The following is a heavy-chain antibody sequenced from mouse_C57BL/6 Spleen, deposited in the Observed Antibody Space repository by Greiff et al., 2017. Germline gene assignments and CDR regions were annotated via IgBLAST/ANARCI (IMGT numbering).Heavy chain of an antibody. CDR2: ISSGSSTI. V-gene: IGHV5-17*01. CDR1: GFTFSDYG. Sequence: EVQLMESGGGLVKPGGSLKLSCAASGFTFSDYGMHWVRQAPEKGLEWVAYISSGSSTIYYADTVKGRFTISRDNAKNTLFLQMTSLRSEDTAMYYCARTGDYYGSSLRYYFDYWGQGTTLTVSS. D-gene: IGHD1-1*01. CDR3: ARTGDYYGSSLRYYFDY. J-gene: IGHJ2*01.